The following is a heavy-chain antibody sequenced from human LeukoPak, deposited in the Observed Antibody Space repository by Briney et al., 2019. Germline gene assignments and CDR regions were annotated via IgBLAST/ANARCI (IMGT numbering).Heavy chain of an antibody. CDR3: ARLYYDIWSGRVTNYLDP. Sequence: KSSETLSLTCAVSGGSITNSRYYWAWIRQPPGRGLEWIGNVYYSGSDYYNPSLKSRVSISVDTSKNHFSLKLSSVTAADTAVYSCARLYYDIWSGRVTNYLDPWGQGTLVTVSS. CDR2: VYYSGSD. V-gene: IGHV4-39*02. J-gene: IGHJ5*02. D-gene: IGHD3-3*01. CDR1: GGSITNSRYY.